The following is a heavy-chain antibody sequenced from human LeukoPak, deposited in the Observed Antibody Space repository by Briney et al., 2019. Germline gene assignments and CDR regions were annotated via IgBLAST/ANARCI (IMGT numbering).Heavy chain of an antibody. CDR1: GFTFNTYE. D-gene: IGHD3-16*01. CDR2: ISANGDTI. Sequence: GGSLSLSCAASGFTFNTYEMNWVRQAPGEGVEWSSYISANGDTIYYADSVRGRFTISRDNAKNSLSLLMYSLRVEDTALYYCVSAYGGLLDYWGQGSLVTVSS. V-gene: IGHV3-48*03. CDR3: VSAYGGLLDY. J-gene: IGHJ4*02.